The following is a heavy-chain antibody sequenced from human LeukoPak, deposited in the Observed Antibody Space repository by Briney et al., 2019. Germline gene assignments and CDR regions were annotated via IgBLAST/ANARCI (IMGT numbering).Heavy chain of an antibody. CDR1: GGSISSYY. V-gene: IGHV4-59*12. J-gene: IGHJ5*02. D-gene: IGHD2-2*01. CDR3: ARVVVVPGYIRYNWFDP. CDR2: IYYSGST. Sequence: SETLSLTCTVSGGSISSYYWSWIRQPPGKGLEWIGYIYYSGSTNYNPSLKSRVTISVDTSKNQFSLKLSSVTAADTAVYYCARVVVVPGYIRYNWFDPWGQGTLVTVSS.